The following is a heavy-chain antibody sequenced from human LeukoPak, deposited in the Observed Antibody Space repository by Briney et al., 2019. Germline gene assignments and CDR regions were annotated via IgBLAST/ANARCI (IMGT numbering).Heavy chain of an antibody. V-gene: IGHV1-69*13. D-gene: IGHD2-2*02. Sequence: SVKVSCKASRGTFSSYAISWARQAPGQGLEWMGGIIPILGTANYAQKFQGRVTITADEFTSTAYMELSSLRSEDTAVYYCARDRPGRYCSSTRCYMASPFDPWGQGTLVTVSS. CDR2: IIPILGTA. CDR1: RGTFSSYA. J-gene: IGHJ5*02. CDR3: ARDRPGRYCSSTRCYMASPFDP.